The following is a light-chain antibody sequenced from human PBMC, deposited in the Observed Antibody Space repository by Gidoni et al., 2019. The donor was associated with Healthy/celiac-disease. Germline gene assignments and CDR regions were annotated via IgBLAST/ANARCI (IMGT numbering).Light chain of an antibody. CDR2: AAS. Sequence: DIQMTQSTSSLSAYVRDRLTITCRASQSITSYLNWYQQKPGKAPKLLIYAASSLQSGVPSRFSCSGSGTDFTITISSLQHEDFATFYCHQSYSTPQYTFGQGTKLEIK. CDR1: QSITSY. CDR3: HQSYSTPQYT. V-gene: IGKV1-39*01. J-gene: IGKJ2*01.